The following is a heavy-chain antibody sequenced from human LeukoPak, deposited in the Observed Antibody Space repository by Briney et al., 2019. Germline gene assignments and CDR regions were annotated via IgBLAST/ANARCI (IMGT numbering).Heavy chain of an antibody. D-gene: IGHD2-8*02. V-gene: IGHV3-48*01. J-gene: IGHJ4*02. CDR2: IGSTAI. Sequence: PGGSLRLSCAASGFSVSLYSMGWVRQAPGQGLEWVSYIGSTAIYADSVRGRFTISRDSVENSLFLQMNNLRAEDTAVYYCARDGPPTGAGDFDYWGLGTPVTFSS. CDR3: ARDGPPTGAGDFDY. CDR1: GFSVSLYS.